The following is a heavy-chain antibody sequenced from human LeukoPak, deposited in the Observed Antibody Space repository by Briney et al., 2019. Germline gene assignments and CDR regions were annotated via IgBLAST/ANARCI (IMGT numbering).Heavy chain of an antibody. D-gene: IGHD2-15*01. V-gene: IGHV4-34*01. CDR3: ARQLIGYCSGGSCQLNWFDP. CDR1: GGSFSDYY. Sequence: PSETLSLTCAVYGGSFSDYYWGWIRQPPEKGLEWIGEINHSGSTNCNPSLKSRATISLDTSMNQFSLKLSSVTAADTAVYYCARQLIGYCSGGSCQLNWFDPWGQGTLVTVSS. CDR2: INHSGST. J-gene: IGHJ5*02.